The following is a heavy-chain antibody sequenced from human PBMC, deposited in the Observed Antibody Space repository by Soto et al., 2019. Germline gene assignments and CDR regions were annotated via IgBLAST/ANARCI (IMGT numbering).Heavy chain of an antibody. D-gene: IGHD6-13*01. V-gene: IGHV4-4*07. Sequence: SETLSLTCTVPGGSISSYYWSWIRQPAGKGLEWIGRIYTSGGTNYNPSLKSRVTMSVDTSKKQFSLKLSSVTAADTAVYYCARGAAAGADYGMDVWGQGTTVTVSS. J-gene: IGHJ6*02. CDR1: GGSISSYY. CDR2: IYTSGGT. CDR3: ARGAAAGADYGMDV.